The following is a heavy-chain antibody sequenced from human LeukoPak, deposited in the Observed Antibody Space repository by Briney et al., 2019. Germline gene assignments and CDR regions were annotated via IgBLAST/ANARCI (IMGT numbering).Heavy chain of an antibody. CDR2: IYHSGST. V-gene: IGHV4-30-2*01. CDR3: ARDGGSGSFLSY. CDR1: GGSISSGGYS. Sequence: KSSETLSLTCAVSGGSISSGGYSWSWIRQPPGKGLEWIGYIYHSGSTYYNPSLKSRVTISVDRSKNQFSLKLSSVTAADTAVYYCARDGGSGSFLSYWGQGTLVTVSS. J-gene: IGHJ4*02. D-gene: IGHD3-10*01.